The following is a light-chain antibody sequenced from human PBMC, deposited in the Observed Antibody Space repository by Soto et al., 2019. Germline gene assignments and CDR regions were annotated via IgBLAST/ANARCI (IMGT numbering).Light chain of an antibody. CDR2: AAS. V-gene: IGKV1-39*01. Sequence: DIQMTRSPSSLSASVGDRVTITCRASQSISRYLNWYQQKPGKAPKLLIYAASSLQSGVPSRFSGSGSGTDFTLTISSLQPEDFATYYCQQSISTPTFGQGTKLEIK. CDR3: QQSISTPT. CDR1: QSISRY. J-gene: IGKJ2*01.